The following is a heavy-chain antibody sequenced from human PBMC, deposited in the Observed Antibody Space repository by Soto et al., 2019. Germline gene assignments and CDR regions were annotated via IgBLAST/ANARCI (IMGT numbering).Heavy chain of an antibody. CDR3: AKDLKVAVAGRRYYYYGMDV. V-gene: IGHV3-30*18. J-gene: IGHJ6*02. Sequence: PGGSLRLSCAASGFTFSSYGMHWVRQAPGKGLEWVAVISYDGSNKYYADSVKGRFTISRDNSKNTLYLQMNSLRAEDTAVYYCAKDLKVAVAGRRYYYYGMDVWGQGTTVTVSS. D-gene: IGHD6-19*01. CDR2: ISYDGSNK. CDR1: GFTFSSYG.